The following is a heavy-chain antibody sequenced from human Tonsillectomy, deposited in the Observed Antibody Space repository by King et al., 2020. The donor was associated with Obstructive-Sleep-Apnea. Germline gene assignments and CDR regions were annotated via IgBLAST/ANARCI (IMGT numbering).Heavy chain of an antibody. Sequence: VQLVESGGGLVQPGGSLRLSCAASGFTVSSNYMIWVRQAPGKGLEWVSVIYSGGSTYYADSVKCRFTISRHNSKNTLYLQMNSLRAEDTAVYYCAREEIEYYYDSSGWRLDPWGQGTLVTVSS. V-gene: IGHV3-53*04. CDR3: AREEIEYYYDSSGWRLDP. J-gene: IGHJ5*02. D-gene: IGHD3-22*01. CDR1: GFTVSSNY. CDR2: IYSGGST.